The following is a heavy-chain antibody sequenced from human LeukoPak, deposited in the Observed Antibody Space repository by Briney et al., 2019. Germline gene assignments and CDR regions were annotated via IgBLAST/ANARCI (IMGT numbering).Heavy chain of an antibody. D-gene: IGHD7-27*01. CDR3: AKEARTGEYYYYYGMDV. V-gene: IGHV3-7*01. Sequence: PGGSLRLSCAASGFTFSSYWMSWVRQAPGKGLEWVANIKQDGSEKYYVDSVKGRFTISRDNAKNSLYLQMNSLRAEDTAVYYCAKEARTGEYYYYYGMDVWGQGTTVTVSS. CDR2: IKQDGSEK. CDR1: GFTFSSYW. J-gene: IGHJ6*02.